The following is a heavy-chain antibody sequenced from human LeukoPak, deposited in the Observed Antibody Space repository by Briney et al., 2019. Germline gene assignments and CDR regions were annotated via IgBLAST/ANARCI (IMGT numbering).Heavy chain of an antibody. Sequence: GGSLRLSCAASGFTFSNYAMNWVRQAPGKGLEWVAVISYDGSNKYYADSVKGRFTISRDNSKNTLYLQMSSLRAEDTAVYYCAKDGPSSTSCLDYWGQGTLVTVSS. CDR1: GFTFSNYA. CDR3: AKDGPSSTSCLDY. V-gene: IGHV3-30*18. J-gene: IGHJ4*02. D-gene: IGHD2-2*01. CDR2: ISYDGSNK.